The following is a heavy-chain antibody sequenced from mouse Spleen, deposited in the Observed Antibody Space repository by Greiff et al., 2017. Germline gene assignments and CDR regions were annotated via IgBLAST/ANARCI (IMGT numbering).Heavy chain of an antibody. CDR2: INPNYGTT. J-gene: IGHJ1*03. V-gene: IGHV1-39*01. CDR1: GYSFTDYN. Sequence: VQLQQSGPELVKPGASVKISCKASGYSFTDYNMNWVKQSNGKSLEWIGVINPNYGTTSYNQKFKGKATLTVDQSSSTAYMQLNSLTSQDSAVYYCARGGDWDVDWYFDVWGTGTTVTVSS. CDR3: ARGGDWDVDWYFDV. D-gene: IGHD4-1*01.